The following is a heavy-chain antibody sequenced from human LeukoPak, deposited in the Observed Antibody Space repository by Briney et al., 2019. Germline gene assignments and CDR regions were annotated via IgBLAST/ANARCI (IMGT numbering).Heavy chain of an antibody. V-gene: IGHV4-34*01. J-gene: IGHJ4*02. CDR1: GGSISSYY. CDR3: ARGYSSSWYFDY. CDR2: INHSGST. D-gene: IGHD6-13*01. Sequence: SETLSLTCTVSGGSISSYYWSWIRQPPGKGLEWIGEINHSGSTNYNPSLKSRVTISVDTSKNQFSLKLSSVTAADTAVYYCARGYSSSWYFDYWGQGTLVTVSS.